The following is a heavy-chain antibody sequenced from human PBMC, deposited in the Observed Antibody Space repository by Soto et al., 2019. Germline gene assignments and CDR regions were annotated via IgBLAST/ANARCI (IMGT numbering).Heavy chain of an antibody. V-gene: IGHV4-59*01. CDR3: AGGGGWLPEN. D-gene: IGHD5-12*01. J-gene: IGHJ4*02. CDR2: IHDGGAT. CDR1: GDSSNNYY. Sequence: QVQLQEAGPGLVKPSEALSLTCTVSGDSSNNYYWSWIRQPPGKGLEWIANIHDGGATTSNPSLGSRVTISVDTPKKQFSLNLNSMTAADTAVYYCAGGGGWLPENWGQGTLVSVSS.